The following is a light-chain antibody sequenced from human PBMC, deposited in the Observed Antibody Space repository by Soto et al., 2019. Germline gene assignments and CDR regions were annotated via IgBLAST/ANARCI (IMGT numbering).Light chain of an antibody. CDR1: SSDVGSYKL. CDR2: EVS. CDR3: CSYAGTSTHTV. V-gene: IGLV2-23*02. J-gene: IGLJ7*01. Sequence: QSVLTQPASVSGSPGQSITISCTGTSSDVGSYKLVSWYQQHPGKAPKLMISEVSKRPSGISDRFSGSKSGSTASLTISVLQAEDEADYYCCSYAGTSTHTVFGGGTQLTVL.